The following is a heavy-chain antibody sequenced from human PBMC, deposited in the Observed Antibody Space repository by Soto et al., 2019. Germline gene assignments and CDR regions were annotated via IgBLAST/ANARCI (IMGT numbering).Heavy chain of an antibody. J-gene: IGHJ6*03. V-gene: IGHV3-30*18. CDR3: AKDSEEIFYYYMDV. CDR2: ISYDGSNK. CDR1: GFTFSSYG. D-gene: IGHD3-3*01. Sequence: GGSLRLSCAASGFTFSSYGMHWVRQAPGKGLEWVAVISYDGSNKYYADSVKGRFTISRDNSKNTLYLQMNSLRAEDTAVYYCAKDSEEIFYYYMDVWGKGTTVTVSS.